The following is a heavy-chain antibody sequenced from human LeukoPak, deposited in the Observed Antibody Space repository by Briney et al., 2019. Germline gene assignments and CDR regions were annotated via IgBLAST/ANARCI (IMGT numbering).Heavy chain of an antibody. V-gene: IGHV3-21*01. CDR2: ISSSSSYI. D-gene: IGHD1-26*01. J-gene: IGHJ4*02. Sequence: PGGSLRLSCAASGFTFSSYSMTWVRQAPGKGLEWVSSISSSSSYIYYADSVKGRFTISRDNAKNSLYLQMNSLRAEDTAVYYCARYGSLGYYFDYWGQGTLVTVSS. CDR1: GFTFSSYS. CDR3: ARYGSLGYYFDY.